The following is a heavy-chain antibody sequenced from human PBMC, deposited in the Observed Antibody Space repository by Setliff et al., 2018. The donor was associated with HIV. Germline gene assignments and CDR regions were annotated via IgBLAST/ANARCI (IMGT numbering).Heavy chain of an antibody. J-gene: IGHJ4*02. D-gene: IGHD1-7*01. CDR3: ARSTYGNYYHFDS. CDR2: IKQDGSEK. V-gene: IGHV3-7*01. CDR1: GFTFGSYW. Sequence: GGSLRLSCAASGFTFGSYWMSWVRQAPGQGLEWVANIKQDGSEKYYVDSVKGRFTISRDNAKNFLYLQMNSLRAEDTAVYYCARSTYGNYYHFDSWGQGILVTVSS.